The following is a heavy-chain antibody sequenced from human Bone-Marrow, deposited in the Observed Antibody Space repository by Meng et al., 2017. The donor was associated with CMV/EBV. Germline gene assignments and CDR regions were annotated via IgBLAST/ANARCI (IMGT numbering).Heavy chain of an antibody. CDR3: ARERGGSPEDRWFDP. CDR2: INSDGSST. V-gene: IGHV3-74*01. J-gene: IGHJ5*02. Sequence: GESLKIPWAASGFTFSSYWMHWVRQAPGKGLVWVSRINSDGSSTSHADSGKGRFSISRANAKTTLYLPMNSLRAEATAVYYCARERGGSPEDRWFDPWGQGTLVTVSS. D-gene: IGHD3-16*01. CDR1: GFTFSSYW.